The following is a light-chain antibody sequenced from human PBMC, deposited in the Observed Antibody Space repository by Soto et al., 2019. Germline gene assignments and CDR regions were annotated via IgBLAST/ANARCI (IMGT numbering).Light chain of an antibody. CDR2: DAS. CDR1: QSVGSY. V-gene: IGKV3-11*01. Sequence: EIVLTQSPATLSLSPGERATLSCRASQSVGSYLAWYQQKPGQAPRLLIYDASNRATGIPARFSGSGSGTDFTLTISSLEPEDFAVYYCQQRSTSFGQGTRLEIK. J-gene: IGKJ5*01. CDR3: QQRSTS.